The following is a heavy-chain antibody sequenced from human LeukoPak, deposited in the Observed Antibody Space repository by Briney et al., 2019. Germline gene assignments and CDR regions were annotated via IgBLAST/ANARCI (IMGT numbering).Heavy chain of an antibody. D-gene: IGHD3-10*01. V-gene: IGHV4-59*01. CDR1: GGSISSYY. CDR3: ARGGWRSGSYSRFDP. Sequence: PSETLSLTCTVSGGSISSYYWSWIRQPPGKGLEWIGYIYYSGSTNYNPSLKSRVTISVDTSKNQFSLKLSSVTAADTAVYYCARGGWRSGSYSRFDPWGQGTLVTVSS. J-gene: IGHJ5*02. CDR2: IYYSGST.